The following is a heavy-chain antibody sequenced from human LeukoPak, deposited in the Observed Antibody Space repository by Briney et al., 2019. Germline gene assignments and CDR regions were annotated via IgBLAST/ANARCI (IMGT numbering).Heavy chain of an antibody. CDR2: INPNSGGT. CDR3: ARDFQPLGVPLYYFDY. D-gene: IGHD3-16*01. V-gene: IGHV1-2*04. Sequence: APVKVSCKASGYTFTGYYMHWVRQAPGQGLEWMGWINPNSGGTNYAQKFQGWVTMTRDTSISTAYMELSRLRSDDTAVYYCARDFQPLGVPLYYFDYWGQGTLVTVSS. J-gene: IGHJ4*02. CDR1: GYTFTGYY.